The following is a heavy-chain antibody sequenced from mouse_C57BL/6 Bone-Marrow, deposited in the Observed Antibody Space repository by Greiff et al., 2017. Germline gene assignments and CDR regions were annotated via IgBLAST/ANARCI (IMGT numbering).Heavy chain of an antibody. CDR2: ISDGGSYT. CDR1: GFTFSSYA. Sequence: EVKLVESGGGLVKPGGSLKLSCAASGFTFSSYAMSWVRQTPEKRLEWVATISDGGSYTYYPDNVKGRFTISRDNAKNNLYLQMSHLKSEDTAMYYCARGAYGSSYGYFGVWGTGTTVTVSS. D-gene: IGHD1-1*01. V-gene: IGHV5-4*03. CDR3: ARGAYGSSYGYFGV. J-gene: IGHJ1*03.